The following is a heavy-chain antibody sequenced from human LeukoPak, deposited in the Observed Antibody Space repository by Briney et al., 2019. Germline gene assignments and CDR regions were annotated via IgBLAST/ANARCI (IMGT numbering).Heavy chain of an antibody. V-gene: IGHV3-23*01. CDR1: GFTFSSYA. D-gene: IGHD7-27*01. Sequence: GGSLRLSCAASGFTFSSYAMSWVRQAPGKGLEWVSAISGSASSTSSTYHADSVKGRFTISRDNAKNTLYLQMNSLRAEDTAVYYCATLSTGDEGNFDYWGQGTLVTVSS. CDR2: ISGSASSTSST. J-gene: IGHJ4*02. CDR3: ATLSTGDEGNFDY.